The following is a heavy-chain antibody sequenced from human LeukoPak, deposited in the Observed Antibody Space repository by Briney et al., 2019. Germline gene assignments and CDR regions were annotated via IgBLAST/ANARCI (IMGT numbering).Heavy chain of an antibody. V-gene: IGHV3-48*01. CDR1: GFTFSSYR. J-gene: IGHJ4*02. CDR3: ARGYDFWSGYHIDY. D-gene: IGHD3-3*01. Sequence: PGGSLRLSCAASGFTFSSYRMNWVRQAPGKGLEWVSYISSSSSTIYYADSVKGRFTISRDNAKNSLYLQMNSLRAEDTAVYYCARGYDFWSGYHIDYWGQGTLVTVSS. CDR2: ISSSSSTI.